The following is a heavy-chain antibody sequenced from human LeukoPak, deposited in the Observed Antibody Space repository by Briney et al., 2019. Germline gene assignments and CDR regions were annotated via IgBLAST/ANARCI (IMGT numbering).Heavy chain of an antibody. CDR3: ARWANHGMDV. CDR1: GASISNYY. CDR2: MYYSGDT. V-gene: IGHV4-59*08. Sequence: KPSETLSLTCTVSGASISNYYWSWIRQPPGKGLEWIGYMYYSGDTNYNPSLKSRVTISVDTSKNQSSLRLSSVAAADTAVYYCARWANHGMDVWGQGTTVIVSS. J-gene: IGHJ6*02.